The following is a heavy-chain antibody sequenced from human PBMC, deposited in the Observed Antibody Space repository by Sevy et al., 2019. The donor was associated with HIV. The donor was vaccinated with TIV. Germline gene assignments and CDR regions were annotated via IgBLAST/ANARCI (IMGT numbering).Heavy chain of an antibody. CDR2: FDPEDGET. CDR3: TTMEYYHNVIGYSSGDY. D-gene: IGHD3-22*01. V-gene: IGHV1-24*01. Sequence: ASVKVSCKVSGYTLTQLSMHWVRQAPGKTLEWMGGFDPEDGETIYAQKFQGRVTMTVDTSANTAYLQLSSLRSEDTAVYYGTTMEYYHNVIGYSSGDYWGQGTLVTVSS. J-gene: IGHJ4*02. CDR1: GYTLTQLS.